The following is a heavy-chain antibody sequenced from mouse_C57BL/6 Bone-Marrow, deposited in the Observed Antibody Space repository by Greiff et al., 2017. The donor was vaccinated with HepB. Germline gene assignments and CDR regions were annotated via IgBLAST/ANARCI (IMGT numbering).Heavy chain of an antibody. J-gene: IGHJ1*03. CDR2: IDPETGGT. CDR1: GYTFTDYE. D-gene: IGHD1-1*01. V-gene: IGHV1-15*01. CDR3: TDGIYYYGSGYFDV. Sequence: QVQLQQSGAELVRPGASVTLSCKASGYTFTDYEMHWVKQTPVHGLEWIGAIDPETGGTAYNQKFKGKAILTADKSSSTAYMELRSPTSEDSAVYYCTDGIYYYGSGYFDVWGTGTTVTVSS.